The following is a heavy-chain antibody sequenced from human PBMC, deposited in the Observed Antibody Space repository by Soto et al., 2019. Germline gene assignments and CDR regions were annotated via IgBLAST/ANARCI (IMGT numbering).Heavy chain of an antibody. CDR2: INSDGSST. D-gene: IGHD6-13*01. Sequence: VGSLRLSCAASGFTFSSYWMHWVRQAPGKGLVWVSRINSDGSSTSYADSVKGRFTISRDNAKNTLYLQMNSLRAEDTAVYYCASSGGGIAAAGNWGQGTLDTVSS. CDR3: ASSGGGIAAAGN. J-gene: IGHJ4*02. V-gene: IGHV3-74*01. CDR1: GFTFSSYW.